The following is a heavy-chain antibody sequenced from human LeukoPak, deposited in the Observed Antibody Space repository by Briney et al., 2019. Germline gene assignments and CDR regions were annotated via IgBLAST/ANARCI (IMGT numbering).Heavy chain of an antibody. J-gene: IGHJ6*02. CDR3: ATVVVVAATNYYYYATDV. V-gene: IGHV4-30-4*01. D-gene: IGHD2-15*01. CDR1: GGSIRSDDYY. CDR2: IFYTGNT. Sequence: PSETLSLTCTVSGGSIRSDDYYWSWIRQPPGKGLEWIGYIFYTGNTHYNPSLQSRVTFSVDTSKNQFSPKLSSVTAADTAVYFCATVVVVAATNYYYYATDVWGQGTTVTVSS.